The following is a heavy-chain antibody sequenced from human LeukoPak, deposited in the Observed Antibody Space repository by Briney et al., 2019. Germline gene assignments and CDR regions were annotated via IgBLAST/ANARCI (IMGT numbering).Heavy chain of an antibody. D-gene: IGHD6-19*01. V-gene: IGHV3-30-3*01. CDR3: ARTYSSGWYYFDY. J-gene: IGHJ4*02. Sequence: GGSLRLSCAASGFTFRNYYMHWVRQAPGKGLEWVAVISLDGNNEYYADSVKGRFSLSRDNSMNTLYLQLNSLRTEDTAMYYCARTYSSGWYYFDYWGQGTLVTVSS. CDR1: GFTFRNYY. CDR2: ISLDGNNE.